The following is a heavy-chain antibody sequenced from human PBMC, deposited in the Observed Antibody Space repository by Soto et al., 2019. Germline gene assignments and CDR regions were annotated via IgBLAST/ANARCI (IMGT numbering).Heavy chain of an antibody. CDR3: ARDVYGGYAYDY. CDR2: ISGTTSYI. J-gene: IGHJ4*02. D-gene: IGHD5-12*01. CDR1: GFTFSSYT. Sequence: NHGGSLRLSCAASGFTFSSYTMNWVRQAPGKGLEWVSSISGTTSYIYYADSVKGRFTISRDNAKNSLYLQMNSLRVEDTAVYYCARDVYGGYAYDYWGQGTLVTVSS. V-gene: IGHV3-21*01.